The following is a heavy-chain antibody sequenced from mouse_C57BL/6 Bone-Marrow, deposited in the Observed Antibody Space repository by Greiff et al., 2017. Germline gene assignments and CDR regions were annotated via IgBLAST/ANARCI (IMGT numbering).Heavy chain of an antibody. CDR3: ARPRQLSLSFAY. Sequence: QVQLQQSGPELVKPGASVKISCKASGYAFSSSWMNWVKQRPGKGLEWIGRIYPGDGDTNYNGKFKGKATLTADKSSSTAYMQLSSLTSEDSAVYFCARPRQLSLSFAYWGQGTLVTVSA. CDR1: GYAFSSSW. D-gene: IGHD3-2*02. V-gene: IGHV1-82*01. CDR2: IYPGDGDT. J-gene: IGHJ3*01.